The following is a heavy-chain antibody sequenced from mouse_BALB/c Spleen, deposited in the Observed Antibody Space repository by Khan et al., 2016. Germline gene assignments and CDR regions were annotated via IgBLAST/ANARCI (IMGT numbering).Heavy chain of an antibody. V-gene: IGHV9-3-1*01. Sequence: QIQLVQSRPELKKPGKTVKISCKASGYTFTNYGMNWVKQAPGKGLKWMGWINTYSGESTYADDFKGRFAFSLETSANTAYLQINNLKNEDTATYYCARYRYYYGSSRYFDVWGAGTTVTVSS. J-gene: IGHJ1*01. D-gene: IGHD1-1*01. CDR3: ARYRYYYGSSRYFDV. CDR1: GYTFTNYG. CDR2: INTYSGES.